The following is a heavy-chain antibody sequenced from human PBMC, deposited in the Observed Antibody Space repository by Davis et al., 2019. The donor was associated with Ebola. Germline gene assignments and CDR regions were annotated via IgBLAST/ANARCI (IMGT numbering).Heavy chain of an antibody. CDR2: INHSGST. D-gene: IGHD2-2*01. CDR3: ARHQRRGMDV. Sequence: SETLSLTCAVYSESFNAYYWSWIRQPPGKGLEWIGEINHSGSTNYNPSLKSRVTISVDTSKNQFSLKLSSVTAADTAVYYCARHQRRGMDVWGQGTTVTVSS. V-gene: IGHV4-34*01. CDR1: SESFNAYY. J-gene: IGHJ6*02.